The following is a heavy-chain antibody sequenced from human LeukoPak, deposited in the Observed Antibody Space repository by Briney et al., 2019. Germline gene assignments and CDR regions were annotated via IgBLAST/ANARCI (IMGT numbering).Heavy chain of an antibody. J-gene: IGHJ4*02. Sequence: ASVKVSCKASGYTFTDYYLHWVRQAPGQGPEWMGWINPNSGGTNYAQTFQGRVTVTRDTSITTAYLGLSRLRSDDTAVYYCARIGYNHYFDYWGQGTLVTVSS. V-gene: IGHV1-2*02. CDR2: INPNSGGT. CDR1: GYTFTDYY. CDR3: ARIGYNHYFDY. D-gene: IGHD1-14*01.